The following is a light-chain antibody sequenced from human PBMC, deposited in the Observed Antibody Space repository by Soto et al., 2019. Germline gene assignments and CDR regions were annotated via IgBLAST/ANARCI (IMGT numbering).Light chain of an antibody. V-gene: IGLV2-8*01. CDR1: SSDVGRYNY. CDR3: NSYVGSNNYV. Sequence: QSVLTQPPSAPGSPGQSVTISCIGTSSDVGRYNYVSWYQHHPGKAPKLTIYEVTKRPSGVPDRFSGSKSGNTASLTVSGLQADDEADYYCNSYVGSNNYVFGTGTKVTVL. J-gene: IGLJ1*01. CDR2: EVT.